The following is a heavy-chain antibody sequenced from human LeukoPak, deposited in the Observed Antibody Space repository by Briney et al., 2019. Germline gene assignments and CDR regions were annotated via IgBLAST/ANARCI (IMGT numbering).Heavy chain of an antibody. V-gene: IGHV1-2*02. D-gene: IGHD2/OR15-2a*01. J-gene: IGHJ3*01. CDR3: ARTFYDTLDSDAFDF. CDR2: INPDSGGT. Sequence: ASVNVSCKACGCTFTRYYMHWVRQAPGRGLDWMGWINPDSGGTNNAQKFPGRVTMTRDTSISTAYMELSRLRSDDTAVYYCARTFYDTLDSDAFDFWGQGTMVIVSS. CDR1: GCTFTRYY.